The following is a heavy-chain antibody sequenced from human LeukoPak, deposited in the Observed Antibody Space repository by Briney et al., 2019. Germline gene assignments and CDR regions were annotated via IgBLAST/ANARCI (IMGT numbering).Heavy chain of an antibody. J-gene: IGHJ6*02. CDR2: IYYSGST. CDR3: ARDRDCSSTSCWTDLGGYYYYYGMDV. Sequence: SETLSLTCTVSGGSISSYYWSWIRQPPGKGLEWIGYIYYSGSTNYNPSLKSRVTISVDTSKNQFSLKLSSVTAADTAVYYCARDRDCSSTSCWTDLGGYYYYYGMDVWGQGATVTASS. D-gene: IGHD2-2*01. V-gene: IGHV4-59*01. CDR1: GGSISSYY.